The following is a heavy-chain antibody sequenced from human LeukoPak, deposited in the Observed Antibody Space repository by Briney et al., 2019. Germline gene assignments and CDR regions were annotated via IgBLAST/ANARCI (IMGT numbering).Heavy chain of an antibody. V-gene: IGHV6-1*01. CDR1: GDSVSSNSAA. D-gene: IGHD4-17*01. CDR2: TYYRSKWYN. Sequence: SQTLSLTCAISGDSVSSNSAAWNWIRQSPSRGLEWLGRTYYRSKWYNDYAVSVKSRITINPDTSKKQFSPQLNSVTPEDTAVYYCARDTLTAAVTNTREDAFDIWGQGTMVTVSS. CDR3: ARDTLTAAVTNTREDAFDI. J-gene: IGHJ3*02.